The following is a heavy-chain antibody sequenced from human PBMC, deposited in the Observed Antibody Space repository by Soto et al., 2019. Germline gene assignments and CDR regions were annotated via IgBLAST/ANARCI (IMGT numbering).Heavy chain of an antibody. D-gene: IGHD5-12*01. CDR3: ASPRWLRTSEEPDHYYYYGMDV. Sequence: ASVKVSCKASGGTFSSYAISWVRQAPGQGLEWMGGIIPIFGTANYAQKSQGRVTITADESTSTAYMELSSLRSEDTAVYYCASPRWLRTSEEPDHYYYYGMDVWGQGTTVTVSS. V-gene: IGHV1-69*13. J-gene: IGHJ6*02. CDR2: IIPIFGTA. CDR1: GGTFSSYA.